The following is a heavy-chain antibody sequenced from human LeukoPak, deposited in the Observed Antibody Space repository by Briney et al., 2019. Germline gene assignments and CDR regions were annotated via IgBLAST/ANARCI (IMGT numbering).Heavy chain of an antibody. V-gene: IGHV4-30-4*01. Sequence: PSETLSLTRTVSGGSISSGDYYWSWIRQPPGKGLEWIGYIYYSGSTYYNPSLKSRVTISVDTSKNQFSLKLSSVTAADTAVYYCARDFTGDDPESYYFDYWGQGTLVTVSS. D-gene: IGHD2-21*02. CDR1: GGSISSGDYY. CDR2: IYYSGST. CDR3: ARDFTGDDPESYYFDY. J-gene: IGHJ4*02.